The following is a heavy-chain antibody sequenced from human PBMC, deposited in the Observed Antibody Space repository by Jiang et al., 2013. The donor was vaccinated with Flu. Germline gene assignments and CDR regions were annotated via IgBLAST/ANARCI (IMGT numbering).Heavy chain of an antibody. V-gene: IGHV4-4*07. J-gene: IGHJ3*02. Sequence: GPGLVKPSETLSLTCTVSGGSIHFYYWSWIRQSAGKRLEWIGRIFTSATTNYNPSLRGRVTMSIDTSKNQFSLRLTSVTAADTAMYYCARGSATDAFDIWGQGTMVSVSS. CDR1: GGSIHFYY. CDR3: ARGSATDAFDI. CDR2: IFTSATT.